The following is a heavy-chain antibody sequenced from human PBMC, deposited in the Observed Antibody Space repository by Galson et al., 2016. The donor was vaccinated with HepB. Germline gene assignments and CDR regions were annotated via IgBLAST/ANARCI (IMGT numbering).Heavy chain of an antibody. CDR3: ARARGDPFDF. Sequence: SVKVSCKASGYRFTSFGISWIRQAPGQGLEWMGWVSALNGNTKYAQHLQVRVTWTTDTSTTTAHMDLRNPTAADTAVYYCARARGDPFDFWGQGNLVTVSS. J-gene: IGHJ4*02. CDR1: GYRFTSFG. V-gene: IGHV1-18*01. D-gene: IGHD4-17*01. CDR2: VSALNGNT.